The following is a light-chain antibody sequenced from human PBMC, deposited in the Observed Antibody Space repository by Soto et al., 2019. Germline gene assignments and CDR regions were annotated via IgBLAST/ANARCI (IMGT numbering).Light chain of an antibody. V-gene: IGLV1-47*01. CDR2: RGD. J-gene: IGLJ2*01. Sequence: QSVLTQPPSASGTPGQRVTISCSGSNSNIGSHFVFWYQQLPGTIPKLLIYRGDQRASGVPDRFSGSKSGTSASLAISGLRSEDEADYYCAAWDASLNAVLFGGGTKVTVL. CDR3: AAWDASLNAVL. CDR1: NSNIGSHF.